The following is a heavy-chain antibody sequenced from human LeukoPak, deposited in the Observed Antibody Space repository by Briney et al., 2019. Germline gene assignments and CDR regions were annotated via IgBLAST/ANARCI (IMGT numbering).Heavy chain of an antibody. V-gene: IGHV3-15*01. D-gene: IGHD2-2*01. CDR3: ATVGFCNTTSCFYYYYGLDG. CDR2: IKSKTDGGST. CDR1: GITLTHAW. Sequence: KPGGPLSLSCSFSGITLTHAWMYWVRQAAGKGLEWVGRIKSKTDGGSTDYGAHMKGRFTISRNDPKNSQYLQLNRVKTEDTAVYCCATVGFCNTTSCFYYYYGLDGWGQGTTVTVSS. J-gene: IGHJ6*02.